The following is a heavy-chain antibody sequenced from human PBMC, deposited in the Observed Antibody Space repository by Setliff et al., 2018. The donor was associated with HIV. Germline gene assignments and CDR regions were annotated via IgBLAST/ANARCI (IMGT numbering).Heavy chain of an antibody. CDR3: ARVDPYTSPRGFDS. D-gene: IGHD6-19*01. CDR2: INHSGSA. CDR1: GDSIISDSYY. V-gene: IGHV4-39*07. J-gene: IGHJ4*02. Sequence: SETLSLTCSVSGDSIISDSYYWDWIRQTPGKGLEWTGDINHSGSANYNPSLRGRVTISIDTSKNQFSLKVTSVTAADAAVYYCARVDPYTSPRGFDSWGQGTLVTVSS.